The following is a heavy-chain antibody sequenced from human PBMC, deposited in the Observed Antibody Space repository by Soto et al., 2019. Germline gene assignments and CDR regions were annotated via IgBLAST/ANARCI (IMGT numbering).Heavy chain of an antibody. Sequence: QITLKESGPTLVKPTQTLTLTCTFSGFSLTTSEVGGGWISQPPGNALEWLAVIYWDDDKRYSPSLNSRLTITKDPSKFQVVLIRTNMDPVDTATYYCAYRRGRVAATGTVDSWGQGTLVTVS. CDR2: IYWDDDK. J-gene: IGHJ4*02. D-gene: IGHD6-13*01. CDR3: AYRRGRVAATGTVDS. CDR1: GFSLTTSEVG. V-gene: IGHV2-5*02.